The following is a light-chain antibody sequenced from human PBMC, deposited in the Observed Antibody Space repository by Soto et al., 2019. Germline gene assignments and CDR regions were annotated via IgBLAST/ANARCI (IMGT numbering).Light chain of an antibody. J-gene: IGKJ1*01. CDR3: QQYGSSTWT. CDR1: QGVSRRY. Sequence: EIVLTQSPGTLSLSPGERATLSGRASQGVSRRYIAWYQQKPGQVPRILIYGASSRATGIPDRFSGSGSGTDFTLTISRLEPEDFAVYECQQYGSSTWTLGQGTKVDIK. CDR2: GAS. V-gene: IGKV3-20*01.